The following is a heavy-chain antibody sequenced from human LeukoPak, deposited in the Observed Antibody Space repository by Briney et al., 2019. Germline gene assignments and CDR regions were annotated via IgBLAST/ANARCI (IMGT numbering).Heavy chain of an antibody. V-gene: IGHV3-15*01. J-gene: IGHJ4*02. CDR2: IKSKTDGGTT. D-gene: IGHD2-15*01. Sequence: PGGSLRLSCAASEFIFNNYWMSWVRQAPGKGLEWVGRIKSKTDGGTTDYAAPVKGRFTISRDDSKNTLYLQMNSLKTEDTAVYYCTTDPYCSGGSCYSPDYFDYWGQGTLVTVSS. CDR1: EFIFNNYW. CDR3: TTDPYCSGGSCYSPDYFDY.